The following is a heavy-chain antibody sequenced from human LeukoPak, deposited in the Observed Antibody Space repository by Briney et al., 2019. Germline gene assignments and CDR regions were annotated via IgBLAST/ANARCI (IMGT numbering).Heavy chain of an antibody. Sequence: SETLSLTCAVYGGSFSGYYWSWIRQPPGKGLEWIREINHSGSTNYNPSLKSRVTISVDTSKNQFSLKLSSVTAADTAVYYCARAHYYGSGSYLDAFDIWGQGTMVTVSS. J-gene: IGHJ3*02. CDR3: ARAHYYGSGSYLDAFDI. D-gene: IGHD3-10*01. CDR2: INHSGST. V-gene: IGHV4-34*01. CDR1: GGSFSGYY.